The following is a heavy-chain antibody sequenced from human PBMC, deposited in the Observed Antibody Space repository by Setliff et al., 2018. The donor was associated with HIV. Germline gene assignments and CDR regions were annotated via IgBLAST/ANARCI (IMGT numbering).Heavy chain of an antibody. D-gene: IGHD6-6*01. CDR1: GFTFSSYV. CDR3: VRDPLVTTRNIAARREAFDF. Sequence: PGGSLRLSCAATGFTFSSYVLHWVRQAPGKGLEWVAVMSTGGDIKIYADSVKGRFTISRDNSKNTLFLQMNSLRPEDTATYYCVRDPLVTTRNIAARREAFDFWGQGTMVTVSS. J-gene: IGHJ3*01. V-gene: IGHV3-30-3*01. CDR2: MSTGGDIK.